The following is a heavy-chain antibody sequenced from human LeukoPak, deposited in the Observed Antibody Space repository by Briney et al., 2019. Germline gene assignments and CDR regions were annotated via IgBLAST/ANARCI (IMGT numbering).Heavy chain of an antibody. J-gene: IGHJ5*02. Sequence: ASVKVSCKASGYTFTSYDINWVRQATGHGLEWMGWMNPNSGASGCAQKFQGRVTLTRDTSMSTAYMEVSSLRFEDTAVYYCANIPGTVAGRGTWGQGTRVTVSS. CDR1: GYTFTSYD. V-gene: IGHV1-8*01. D-gene: IGHD6-19*01. CDR3: ANIPGTVAGRGT. CDR2: MNPNSGAS.